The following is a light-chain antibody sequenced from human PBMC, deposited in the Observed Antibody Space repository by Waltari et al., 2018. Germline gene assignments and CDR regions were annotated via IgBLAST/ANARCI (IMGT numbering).Light chain of an antibody. CDR2: ASS. Sequence: DIQLTQSPSSLSASVGDRVTITCRTSQSISNYLNWYQQKPGKDPKVVISASSSLQSGVPSRFSGSGSGTAFTLTISSLQPEDFSTYYCQQCYSTPLTFGGGTKVE. V-gene: IGKV1-39*01. CDR1: QSISNY. CDR3: QQCYSTPLT. J-gene: IGKJ4*01.